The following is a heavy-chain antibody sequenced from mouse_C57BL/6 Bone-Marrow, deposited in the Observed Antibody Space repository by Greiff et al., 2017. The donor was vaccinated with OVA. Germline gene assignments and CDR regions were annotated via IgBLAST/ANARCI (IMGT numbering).Heavy chain of an antibody. V-gene: IGHV1-69*01. J-gene: IGHJ2*01. CDR2: IDPSDSYT. Sequence: QVQLQQPGAELVMPGASVKLSCKASGYTFTSYWMHWVKQRPGQGLEWIGEIDPSDSYTNYNQQFKGKSTLTVDKSSSTAYMQLSSLPSANSSVFYCGVGKPDEWGKGTTLTVSA. CDR1: GYTFTSYW. CDR3: GVGKPDE.